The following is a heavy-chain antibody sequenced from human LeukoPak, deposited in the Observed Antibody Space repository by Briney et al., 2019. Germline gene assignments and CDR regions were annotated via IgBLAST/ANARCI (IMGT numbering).Heavy chain of an antibody. CDR2: IYPGASDT. V-gene: IGHV5-51*01. J-gene: IGHJ4*02. Sequence: GESLKISCKGSGYSFTSYWIGWVRQMPGKGLEWMGVIYPGASDTRYSPSFQGQVTISADKSISTAYLQWSSLKASDTAMYYCARLPNYGSGSLYFDYWGQGTLVTVSS. D-gene: IGHD3-10*01. CDR3: ARLPNYGSGSLYFDY. CDR1: GYSFTSYW.